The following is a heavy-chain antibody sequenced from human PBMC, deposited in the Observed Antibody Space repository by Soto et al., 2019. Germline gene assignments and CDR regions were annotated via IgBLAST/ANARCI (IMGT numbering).Heavy chain of an antibody. CDR2: IYPGDSDT. CDR3: ARPLHSSGYYDY. Sequence: PGESLKISCKGSGYPFSSYWIGWVRQTPGKGLEWMAIIYPGDSDTRYSPSFQGQVTISADKSISTAYLQWSSLKASDTAMYYCARPLHSSGYYDYWGQGTLVTVSS. V-gene: IGHV5-51*01. CDR1: GYPFSSYW. D-gene: IGHD3-22*01. J-gene: IGHJ4*02.